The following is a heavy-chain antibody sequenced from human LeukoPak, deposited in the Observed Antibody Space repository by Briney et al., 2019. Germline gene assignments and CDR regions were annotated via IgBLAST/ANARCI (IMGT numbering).Heavy chain of an antibody. CDR3: AKRKDLGYCSSTSCYYYFDY. V-gene: IGHV3-23*01. D-gene: IGHD2-2*01. CDR1: GFTFNNYA. CDR2: NGGSGGSK. Sequence: PGGSLRLSCVASGFTFNNYAMSWVRQAPGKGLEWVSANGGSGGSKYYADSVKGRFTVSRDNSKNTLYLQMNSLGAEDTAIYYCAKRKDLGYCSSTSCYYYFDYWGQGTLVTVSS. J-gene: IGHJ4*02.